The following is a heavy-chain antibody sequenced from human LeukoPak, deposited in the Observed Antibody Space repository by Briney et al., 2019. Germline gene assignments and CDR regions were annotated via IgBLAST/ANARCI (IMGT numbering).Heavy chain of an antibody. J-gene: IGHJ4*02. V-gene: IGHV3-23*01. D-gene: IGHD3-16*01. CDR2: INENDDGT. Sequence: GGSLRLSCAASGFAFSDYAMNWVRQAPGKGLEWVSSINENDDGTSYADSVKGRFTISRDNAKNSLFLQMNSLRAEATAIYYCATSNGGLNYWGPGTLVTVSS. CDR3: ATSNGGLNY. CDR1: GFAFSDYA.